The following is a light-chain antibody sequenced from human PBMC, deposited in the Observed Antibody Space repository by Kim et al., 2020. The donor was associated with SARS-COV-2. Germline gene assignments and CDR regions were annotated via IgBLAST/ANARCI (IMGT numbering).Light chain of an antibody. CDR1: TSNIGSNT. CDR3: AAWDDSLNGVK. CDR2: SNN. J-gene: IGLJ2*01. V-gene: IGLV1-44*01. Sequence: QSVLTQPPSASGTPGQRVTISCSGSTSNIGSNTVNWYQQLPGTAPKLLIYSNNQRPSGVPDRFSGSKSGTSASLAISGLQSEDEADYYCAAWDDSLNGVKFGGGTKVTVL.